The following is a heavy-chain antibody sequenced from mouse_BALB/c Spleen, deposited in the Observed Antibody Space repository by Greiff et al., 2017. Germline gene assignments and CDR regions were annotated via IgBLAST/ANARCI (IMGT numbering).Heavy chain of an antibody. D-gene: IGHD2-2*01. CDR2: ISSGSSTI. J-gene: IGHJ1*01. Sequence: EVMLVESGGGLVQPGGSRKLSCAASGFTFSSFGMHWVRQAPEKGLEWVAYISSGSSTIYYADTVKGRFTISRDNPKNTLFLQMTSLRSEDTAMYYCARSSIYYGYDGWYFDVWGAGTTVTVSS. V-gene: IGHV5-17*02. CDR1: GFTFSSFG. CDR3: ARSSIYYGYDGWYFDV.